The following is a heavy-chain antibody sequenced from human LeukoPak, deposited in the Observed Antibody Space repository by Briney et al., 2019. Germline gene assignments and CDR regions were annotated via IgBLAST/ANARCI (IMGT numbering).Heavy chain of an antibody. CDR1: GFSFSDFY. V-gene: IGHV3-11*01. CDR3: ARETSYDDYTYVDY. Sequence: GGSLRLSCAASGFSFSDFYMNGIRQAPGKGLEWVSYITDSGSTNFYADSVKGRFTISRDNAKNSLYLQMNSLRVEDTAIYYCARETSYDDYTYVDYWGQGTLVTVPS. D-gene: IGHD4-17*01. CDR2: ITDSGSTN. J-gene: IGHJ4*02.